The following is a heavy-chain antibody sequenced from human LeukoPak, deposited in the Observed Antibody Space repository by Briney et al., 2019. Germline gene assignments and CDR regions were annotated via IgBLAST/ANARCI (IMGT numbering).Heavy chain of an antibody. CDR3: AKLTLVAVAEIRDY. CDR2: IDPTGSYT. J-gene: IGHJ4*01. V-gene: IGHV5-10-1*01. D-gene: IGHD6-19*01. CDR1: GYSFTAHW. Sequence: GESLMISCKGSGYSFTAHWISWVRPMPGRGLEWTGRIDPTGSYTNYSPSFQGHVTISADKSISTAYLQWSSLKASDTAMYYCAKLTLVAVAEIRDYWGQGTLVSVS.